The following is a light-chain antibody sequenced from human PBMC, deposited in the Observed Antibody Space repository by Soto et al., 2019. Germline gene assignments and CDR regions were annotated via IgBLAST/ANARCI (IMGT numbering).Light chain of an antibody. CDR1: VLVKNY. Sequence: SYELTQISSVSVSPGQTARINCSGDVLVKNYADWYQQKPGQAPKLLIYEDSERYTGVPERFSGSASGNTITLTISRVVTEDEADYYCLSGDEDKWVFGGGTKLTVL. J-gene: IGLJ3*02. V-gene: IGLV3-22*01. CDR3: LSGDEDKWV. CDR2: EDS.